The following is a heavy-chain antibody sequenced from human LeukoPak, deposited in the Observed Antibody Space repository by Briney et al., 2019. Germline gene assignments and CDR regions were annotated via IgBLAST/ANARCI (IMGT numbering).Heavy chain of an antibody. CDR2: TYSGGRT. Sequence: PGGSLRLSCAASGFIVGRNYMSWVRQAPGKGLEWVSVTYSGGRTYYADSVKGRFTISRDNSKNTLYLQMNSLRAEDTAVYYCARERYSSGWAVDYWGQGTLVTVSS. CDR3: ARERYSSGWAVDY. V-gene: IGHV3-53*01. CDR1: GFIVGRNY. J-gene: IGHJ4*02. D-gene: IGHD6-19*01.